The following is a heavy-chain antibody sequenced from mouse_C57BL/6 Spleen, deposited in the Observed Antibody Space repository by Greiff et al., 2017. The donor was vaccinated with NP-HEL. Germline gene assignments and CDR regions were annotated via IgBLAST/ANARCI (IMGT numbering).Heavy chain of an antibody. Sequence: QVQLQQPGAELVRPGSSVKLSCKASGYTFTSYWMHWVKQRPIQGLEWIGNIDPSDSETHYNQKFKDKATLTVDKSSSTAYMQLSSLTSEDSAVYYCARKDSSGYVPYFDYWGQGTTLTVSS. D-gene: IGHD3-2*02. CDR2: IDPSDSET. J-gene: IGHJ2*01. CDR1: GYTFTSYW. CDR3: ARKDSSGYVPYFDY. V-gene: IGHV1-52*01.